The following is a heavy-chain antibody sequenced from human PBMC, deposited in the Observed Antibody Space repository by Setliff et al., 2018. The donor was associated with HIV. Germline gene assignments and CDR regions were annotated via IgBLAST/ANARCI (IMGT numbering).Heavy chain of an antibody. D-gene: IGHD1-26*01. V-gene: IGHV4-38-2*02. Sequence: SETPSLTCTVSGYSISSGYYWGWIRQPPGKGLEWIGSIYHSGITYYNSSLKSRVTISVDTSKNQFSLNLTSVTAADTAVYYCARLGYSGSLVGAFDIWGQGTMVTVSS. CDR2: IYHSGIT. CDR1: GYSISSGYY. J-gene: IGHJ3*02. CDR3: ARLGYSGSLVGAFDI.